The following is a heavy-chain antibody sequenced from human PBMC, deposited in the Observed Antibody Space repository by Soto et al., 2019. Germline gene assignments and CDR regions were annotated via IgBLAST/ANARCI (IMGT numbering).Heavy chain of an antibody. Sequence: ASVKVSCKASGGTFSSYAISWVRQAPGQGLEWMGGIIPIFGTANYAQKFQGRVTITADESTSTAYMELSSLRSEDTAVYYCARDWAYRAARGGWFDPWGQGTLVTVSS. CDR2: IIPIFGTA. CDR1: GGTFSSYA. J-gene: IGHJ5*02. V-gene: IGHV1-69*13. CDR3: ARDWAYRAARGGWFDP. D-gene: IGHD6-6*01.